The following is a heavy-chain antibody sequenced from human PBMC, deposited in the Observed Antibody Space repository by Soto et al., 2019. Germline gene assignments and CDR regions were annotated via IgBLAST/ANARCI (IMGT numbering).Heavy chain of an antibody. J-gene: IGHJ1*01. D-gene: IGHD3-16*01. CDR2: ISDDSSYI. CDR1: GFMFSAYT. Sequence: GGSMRLSCAASGFMFSAYTMNWVRQAPGKGLEWLSSISDDSSYIDYADSLRGRFTVSRDNARNSLYLQIDSLGVEDTAVYYCATPYYFNHWGPGTLVTVSS. CDR3: ATPYYFNH. V-gene: IGHV3-21*06.